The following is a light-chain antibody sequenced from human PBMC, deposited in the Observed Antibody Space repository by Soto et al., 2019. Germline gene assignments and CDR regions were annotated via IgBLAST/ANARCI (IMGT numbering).Light chain of an antibody. Sequence: EIVMTQSPATLSVSPGERATVSCRASQSVSSNLAWYQQKPGQAPRLLIYDASNRATGIPARFSGSGSGTDFPLTISSLEPEDFAVYYCQQRSSWPITFGGGTKVEIK. CDR2: DAS. CDR1: QSVSSN. J-gene: IGKJ4*01. CDR3: QQRSSWPIT. V-gene: IGKV3-11*01.